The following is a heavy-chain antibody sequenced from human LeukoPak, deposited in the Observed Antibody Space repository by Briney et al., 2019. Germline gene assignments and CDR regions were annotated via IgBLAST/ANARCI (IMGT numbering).Heavy chain of an antibody. Sequence: SETLSLTCAVSGDSISNDNWWSWVRQPPGKRLEWIGEIHHSGNTNYNPSLKSRVTTSMDKSKNQVSLKVNSVTAVDTAMYYCVRGAGLIYSDRGGIRGYFDYWGQGALVTVSS. V-gene: IGHV4-4*02. CDR1: GDSISNDNW. CDR2: IHHSGNT. CDR3: VRGAGLIYSDRGGIRGYFDY. D-gene: IGHD3-22*01. J-gene: IGHJ4*02.